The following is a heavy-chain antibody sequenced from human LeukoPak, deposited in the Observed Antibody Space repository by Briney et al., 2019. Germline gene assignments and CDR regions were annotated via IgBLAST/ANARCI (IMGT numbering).Heavy chain of an antibody. CDR1: HVSISTYY. J-gene: IGHJ5*02. Sequence: SSETLSLTCTVSHVSISTYYWSWIRQPPGKGLEWMGYIHYSGSTNYNPSLKSRVTISVDTSKKQLSLMLRSVTAADTAVYYCARDIYGSGHGWFDTWGQGTLVTVSS. CDR3: ARDIYGSGHGWFDT. V-gene: IGHV4-59*01. CDR2: IHYSGST. D-gene: IGHD3-10*01.